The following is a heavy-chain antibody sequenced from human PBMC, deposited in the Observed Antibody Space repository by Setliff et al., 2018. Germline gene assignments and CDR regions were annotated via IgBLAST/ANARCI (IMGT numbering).Heavy chain of an antibody. D-gene: IGHD1-1*01. CDR3: ARTGTYRYFDY. V-gene: IGHV4-34*01. CDR1: GGTFSYYY. J-gene: IGHJ4*02. CDR2: INHTGTT. Sequence: PSETLSLTCAASGGTFSYYYWTWIRQPPGKGLEWVGEINHTGTTKYNASLASRLTISVDTAKNQFSLKLTSVTAADTAVYYCARTGTYRYFDYWGQGTRVTVSS.